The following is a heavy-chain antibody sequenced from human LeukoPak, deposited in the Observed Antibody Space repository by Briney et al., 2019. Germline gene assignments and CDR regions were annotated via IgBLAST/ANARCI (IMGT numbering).Heavy chain of an antibody. J-gene: IGHJ4*02. CDR1: GFALKSYS. CDR2: ISSTSAYI. D-gene: IGHD6-13*01. Sequence: GGSLRLSCAGSGFALKSYSLTWVRQAPGKGLEWVSSISSTSAYIHYADSVKGRFTISRDNVDNVVYLEMNSLGAEDTAVYYCVTDQDRAAVVWGQGTRVTVSS. V-gene: IGHV3-21*01. CDR3: VTDQDRAAVV.